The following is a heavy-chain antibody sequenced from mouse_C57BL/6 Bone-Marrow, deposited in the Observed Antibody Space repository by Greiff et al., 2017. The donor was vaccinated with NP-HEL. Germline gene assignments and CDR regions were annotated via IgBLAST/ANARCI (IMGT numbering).Heavy chain of an antibody. CDR3: TRSLYSNYGY. Sequence: QVQLKESGAELVRPGASVTLSCKASGYTFTDYEMHWVKQTPVHGLEWIGAIDPETGGTAYNQKFKGKAILTADKSSSTAYMELRSLTSADSAVYYCTRSLYSNYGYWGQGTTLTVSS. CDR1: GYTFTDYE. CDR2: IDPETGGT. J-gene: IGHJ2*01. V-gene: IGHV1-15*01. D-gene: IGHD2-5*01.